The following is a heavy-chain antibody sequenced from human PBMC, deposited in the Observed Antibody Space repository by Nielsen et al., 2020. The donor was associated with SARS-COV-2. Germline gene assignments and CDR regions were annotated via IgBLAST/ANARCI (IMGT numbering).Heavy chain of an antibody. CDR3: ARGPHDYGDYWLGY. J-gene: IGHJ4*02. CDR2: IYYSGST. CDR1: GGSFSDYY. D-gene: IGHD4-17*01. V-gene: IGHV4-34*01. Sequence: SETLSLTCAVYGGSFSDYYWSWIRQHPGKGLEWIGYIYYSGSTYYNPSLKSRVTISVDTSKNQFSLNLSSVTAADTAVYYCARGPHDYGDYWLGYWGQGTLVTVSS.